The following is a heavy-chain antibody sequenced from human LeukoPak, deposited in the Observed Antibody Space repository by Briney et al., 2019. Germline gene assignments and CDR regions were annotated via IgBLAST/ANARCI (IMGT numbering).Heavy chain of an antibody. Sequence: GGSLRLSCAASGFSFTNYAMSWVRQAPARGPEWVSSLRGGGETFYADSVKGRFTLSRDDSRNTVYLQLNNLRVEGTAIYYCAKASWVLNGDAVWWGQGTQVTVSS. CDR1: GFSFTNYA. V-gene: IGHV3-23*01. D-gene: IGHD2-2*01. CDR3: AKASWVLNGDAVW. CDR2: LRGGGET. J-gene: IGHJ4*02.